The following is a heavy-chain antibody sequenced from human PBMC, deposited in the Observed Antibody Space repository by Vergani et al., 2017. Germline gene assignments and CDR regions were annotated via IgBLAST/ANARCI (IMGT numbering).Heavy chain of an antibody. CDR2: ISYDGSNK. V-gene: IGHV3-30*18. CDR3: AKRPPGGYCYFDY. J-gene: IGHJ4*02. D-gene: IGHD2-21*02. Sequence: QVQLVESGGGVVQPGRSLRLSCAASGFTFSSYGMHWVRQAPGKGLEWVAVISYDGSNKYYADSVKGRFTISRDNSKNTLYLQMNSLRAEDTAVYYCAKRPPGGYCYFDYGGQGTLVTVSS. CDR1: GFTFSSYG.